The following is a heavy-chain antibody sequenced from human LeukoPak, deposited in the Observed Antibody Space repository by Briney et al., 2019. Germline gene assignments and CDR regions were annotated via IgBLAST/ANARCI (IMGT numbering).Heavy chain of an antibody. CDR2: IYNSGST. J-gene: IGHJ4*02. CDR1: GGSISISTYY. CDR3: ARAGYNYVRYFDY. V-gene: IGHV4-61*01. D-gene: IGHD5-18*01. Sequence: SETLSLTCTVYGGSISISTYYWSWIRQPPGKGLEWIGYIYNSGSTNCNPSLKSRVTISVDTSKNQFSLKLSSVTAADTAVYYCARAGYNYVRYFDYWGQGTLVTVSS.